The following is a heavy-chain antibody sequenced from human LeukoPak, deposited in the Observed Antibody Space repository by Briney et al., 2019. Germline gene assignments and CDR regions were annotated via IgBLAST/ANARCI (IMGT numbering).Heavy chain of an antibody. CDR1: GFTFSSYG. CDR2: IRYDGSNK. V-gene: IGHV3-30*02. CDR3: AKDTIVVVPAAIQDY. D-gene: IGHD2-2*02. Sequence: ARGSLRLSCAASGFTFSSYGMHWVRQAPGKGLEWVAFIRYDGSNKYYADSVKGRFTISRDNSKYTLYLQMNSLRAEDTAVYYCAKDTIVVVPAAIQDYWGQGTLVAVSS. J-gene: IGHJ4*02.